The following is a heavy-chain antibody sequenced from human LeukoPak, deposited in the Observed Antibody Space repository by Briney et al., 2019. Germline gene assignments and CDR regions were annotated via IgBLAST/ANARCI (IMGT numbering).Heavy chain of an antibody. D-gene: IGHD3-10*01. Sequence: SESLSLTCTVSGGSISSYYWSWIRQPPGKGLEWIGYIYYSGSTNYNPSLKSRVTISVDTSKNQFSLKLSSVTAADTAVYYCARYRGSFDPWGQGTLVTVSS. CDR3: ARYRGSFDP. CDR2: IYYSGST. J-gene: IGHJ5*02. CDR1: GGSISSYY. V-gene: IGHV4-59*01.